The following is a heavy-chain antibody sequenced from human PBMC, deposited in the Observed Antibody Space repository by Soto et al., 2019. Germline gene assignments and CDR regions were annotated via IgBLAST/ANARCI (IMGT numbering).Heavy chain of an antibody. V-gene: IGHV4-4*08. CDR2: IYDSGTP. Sequence: QVQLQESGPGQVKPSDTLSLTCTISGGSISVYYWSWIRQPPGQALEWIGFIYDSGTPYSHPSLRSRFIISADTSKNQISLEWTSATAAEPAVYYWARGVGSIPPRYWGRGTLVTVSS. D-gene: IGHD1-26*01. CDR1: GGSISVYY. J-gene: IGHJ4*02. CDR3: ARGVGSIPPRY.